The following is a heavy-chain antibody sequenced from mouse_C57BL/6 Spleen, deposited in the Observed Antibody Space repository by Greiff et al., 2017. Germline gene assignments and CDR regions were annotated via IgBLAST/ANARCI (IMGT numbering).Heavy chain of an antibody. V-gene: IGHV1-52*01. CDR3: ARGVIYYDYANYFDY. J-gene: IGHJ2*01. D-gene: IGHD2-4*01. Sequence: QVQLQQPGAELVRPGSSVKLSCKASGYTFTSYWMHWVKQRPIQGLEWIGNIDPSDSEPHYNQKFKDKATLTVDKYSSTAYMQLSSLTSEDSAVYYCARGVIYYDYANYFDYWGQGTTLTVSS. CDR1: GYTFTSYW. CDR2: IDPSDSEP.